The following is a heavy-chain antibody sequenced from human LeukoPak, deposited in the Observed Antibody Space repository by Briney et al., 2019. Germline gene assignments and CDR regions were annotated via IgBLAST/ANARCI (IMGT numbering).Heavy chain of an antibody. J-gene: IGHJ6*03. CDR1: GGSITNYY. CDR3: ARRFGRKFGERFYYYHYMDV. CDR2: SYYNGNT. Sequence: SETLSLTCTVYGGSITNYYWSWLRQPPGKGLEWIGFSYYNGNTNYNPSLKSRVTISVDTSKNQFSLKLRSVPAADTAVYYCARRFGRKFGERFYYYHYMDVWGKGTTVTISS. D-gene: IGHD3-10*01. V-gene: IGHV4-59*12.